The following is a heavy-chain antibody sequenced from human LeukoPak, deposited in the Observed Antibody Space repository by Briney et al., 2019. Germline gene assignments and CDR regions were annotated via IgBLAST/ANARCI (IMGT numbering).Heavy chain of an antibody. J-gene: IGHJ4*02. D-gene: IGHD1-7*01. Sequence: SETLSLTCAVSGGSISSGGYSWSWIRQPPGKGLEWIGYIYHSGSTYYNPSLKSRVTISVDRSKNQFSLKLSSVTAADTAVYYCARDWNYVFDYWGQGTLVTVSS. CDR2: IYHSGST. V-gene: IGHV4-30-2*01. CDR1: GGSISSGGYS. CDR3: ARDWNYVFDY.